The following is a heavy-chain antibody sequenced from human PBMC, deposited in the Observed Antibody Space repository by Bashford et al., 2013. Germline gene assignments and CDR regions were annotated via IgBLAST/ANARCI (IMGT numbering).Heavy chain of an antibody. Sequence: SVKVSCKASGGTFSSYAISWVRQAPGQGLEWMGGIIPIFGTANYAQKFQGRVTITADESTSTAYMELSSLRSEDTAVYYCASGYCSSTSCYTGWYFDLWGRGTLVTVSS. V-gene: IGHV1-69*13. J-gene: IGHJ2*01. CDR1: GGTFSSYA. CDR2: IIPIFGTA. D-gene: IGHD2-2*02. CDR3: ASGYCSSTSCYTGWYFDL.